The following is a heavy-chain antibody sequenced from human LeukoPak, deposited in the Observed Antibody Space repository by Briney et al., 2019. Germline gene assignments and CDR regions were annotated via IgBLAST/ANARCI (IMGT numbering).Heavy chain of an antibody. CDR1: GYTFTTYN. CDR3: ARTDCGGDCYSSRGWFDP. D-gene: IGHD2-21*02. CDR2: ISGYNGNT. Sequence: ASVKVSCKASGYTFTTYNINWVRQAPGQGLEWMGWISGYNGNTNYAQKFQGRVTITADKSTSTVYMDLSSLRSEDTAVYYCARTDCGGDCYSSRGWFDPWGQGTLVTVSS. J-gene: IGHJ5*02. V-gene: IGHV1-18*01.